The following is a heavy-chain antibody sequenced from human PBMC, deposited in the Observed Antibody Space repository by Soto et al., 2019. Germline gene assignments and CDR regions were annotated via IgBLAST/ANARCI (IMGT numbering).Heavy chain of an antibody. Sequence: GGSLRLSCAASGFTFSNYAMHWVRQAPGKGLEWVAVISFDGSNEYYADSVRGRFTMSRDNSKNTVYLQMNTLRAEDTAVYYCAKTVLGYCGSTSCYGSGNYFDYWGQGTLVTVSS. V-gene: IGHV3-30*18. CDR3: AKTVLGYCGSTSCYGSGNYFDY. J-gene: IGHJ4*02. D-gene: IGHD2-2*01. CDR1: GFTFSNYA. CDR2: ISFDGSNE.